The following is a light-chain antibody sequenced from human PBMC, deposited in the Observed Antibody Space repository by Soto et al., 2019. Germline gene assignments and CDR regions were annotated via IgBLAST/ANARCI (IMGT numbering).Light chain of an antibody. CDR1: QSLNND. V-gene: IGKV1-5*01. CDR3: QQYYSYPIT. J-gene: IGKJ5*01. CDR2: AAS. Sequence: DIQMTQSPSTLSASVGDRVTITCRASQSLNNDLAWYQQKPGKAPNLLIYAASTLQSGVPSRFSGSGSGTDFTLTISCLQSEDFATYYCQQYYSYPITFGQGTRLEIK.